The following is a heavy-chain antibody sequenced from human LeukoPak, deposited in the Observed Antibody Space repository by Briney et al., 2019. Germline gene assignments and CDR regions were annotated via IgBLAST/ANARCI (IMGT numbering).Heavy chain of an antibody. Sequence: SETLSLTCTVSGGSISSYYWSWIRQPPGKGLEWIGYIYYSGSTNYNPSLKSRVTISVDTSKNQFSLKLSSVTAADTAVYYCARAEAEQPLMDVWGKGTTVTVSS. D-gene: IGHD1-14*01. V-gene: IGHV4-59*01. CDR3: ARAEAEQPLMDV. J-gene: IGHJ6*03. CDR2: IYYSGST. CDR1: GGSISSYY.